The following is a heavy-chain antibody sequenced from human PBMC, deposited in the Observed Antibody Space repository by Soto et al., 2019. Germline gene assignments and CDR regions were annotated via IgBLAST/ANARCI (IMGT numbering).Heavy chain of an antibody. D-gene: IGHD1-26*01. Sequence: PSETLSLTCSVSGGSISSGDYYWSWIRQPPGKGLEWIGYIYYCGSTYYNPSLKSRVTISVDTSKNQFSLKLSSVTAADTAVYYCARDRVGALDVWGQGTTVTVSS. V-gene: IGHV4-30-4*01. CDR2: IYYCGST. CDR3: ARDRVGALDV. J-gene: IGHJ6*02. CDR1: GGSISSGDYY.